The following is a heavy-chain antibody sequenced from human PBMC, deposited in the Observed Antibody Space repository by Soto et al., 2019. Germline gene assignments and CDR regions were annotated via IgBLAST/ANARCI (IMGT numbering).Heavy chain of an antibody. CDR3: ASSTYYDFWSGYYQYYFDY. Sequence: HPGGSLRLSCAASGFTFSSYWMSWVRQAPGKGLEWVANIKQDGSEKYYVDSVKGRFTISRDNAKNSLYLQMDSLRAEDTAVYYCASSTYYDFWSGYYQYYFDYWGQGTLVTVSS. J-gene: IGHJ4*02. CDR1: GFTFSSYW. D-gene: IGHD3-3*01. V-gene: IGHV3-7*01. CDR2: IKQDGSEK.